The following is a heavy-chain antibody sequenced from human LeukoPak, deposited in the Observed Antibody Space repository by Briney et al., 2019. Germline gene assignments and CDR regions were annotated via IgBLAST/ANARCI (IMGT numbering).Heavy chain of an antibody. CDR1: GYSISSGYY. Sequence: PSETLSLTCTVSGYSISSGYYWGWIRQPPGKGLEWIGSIYHSGSTYYNPSLKSRVTISVDTSKNQFSLKLSSVTAADTAVYYCARDRSGYLDYWGQGTLVTVSS. J-gene: IGHJ4*02. CDR2: IYHSGST. D-gene: IGHD2-15*01. CDR3: ARDRSGYLDY. V-gene: IGHV4-38-2*02.